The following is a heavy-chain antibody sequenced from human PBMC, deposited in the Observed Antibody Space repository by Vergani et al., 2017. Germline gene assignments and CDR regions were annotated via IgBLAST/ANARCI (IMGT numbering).Heavy chain of an antibody. CDR3: AKYHRAYYYDSSGYGNFDY. CDR1: GFTFSSYD. D-gene: IGHD3-22*01. Sequence: EVQLLESGGGLVQPGGSLRLSCAASGFTFSSYDMSWVRQAPGKGLEWVPAIRGSGGSTYYADSVKGRFTISRDNSKNTLYLQMNSLRAEDTAVYYCAKYHRAYYYDSSGYGNFDYWGQGTLVTVSS. CDR2: IRGSGGST. V-gene: IGHV3-23*01. J-gene: IGHJ4*02.